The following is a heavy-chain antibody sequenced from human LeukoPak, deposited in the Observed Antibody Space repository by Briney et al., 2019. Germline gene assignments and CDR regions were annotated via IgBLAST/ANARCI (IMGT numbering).Heavy chain of an antibody. Sequence: PGGSLRLSCAASGFTFSSYWMIWVRQAPGKGLAWVANIQQDGSEKYYVDSVKGRFTISRDNAKNSLYLQMNSLRAEDTAVYYCARNPPRYFNWGQGTLVTVSS. CDR2: IQQDGSEK. CDR1: GFTFSSYW. D-gene: IGHD1-26*01. CDR3: ARNPPRYFN. J-gene: IGHJ4*02. V-gene: IGHV3-7*05.